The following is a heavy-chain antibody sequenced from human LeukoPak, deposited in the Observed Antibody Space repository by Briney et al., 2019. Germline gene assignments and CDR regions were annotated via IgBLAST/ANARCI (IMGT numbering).Heavy chain of an antibody. CDR3: ARYPTYYDFWSGYYRRADYYYMDV. Sequence: SETLSLTCAVYGGSLSGYYWSWIRQPPGKGVEWIGEINHSGSTNYNPSLKGRVTISVNTPKNQFSLKLSSVTAADTAVYYCARYPTYYDFWSGYYRRADYYYMDVWGKGTTVTDSS. CDR1: GGSLSGYY. CDR2: INHSGST. D-gene: IGHD3-3*01. V-gene: IGHV4-34*01. J-gene: IGHJ6*03.